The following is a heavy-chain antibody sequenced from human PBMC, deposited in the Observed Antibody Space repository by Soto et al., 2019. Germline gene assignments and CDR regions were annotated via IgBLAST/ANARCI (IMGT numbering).Heavy chain of an antibody. CDR3: AGGRLSAPHLDY. V-gene: IGHV3-53*01. CDR2: IYSGDST. J-gene: IGHJ4*01. D-gene: IGHD3-16*01. CDR1: GFTVSSNY. Sequence: PGGSLRLSCAASGFTVSSNYMRWVRQAPGKGLEWVAVIYSGDSTYYADSVKGRFTISRDISKNALYLQMNSLRAEDTAIYYCAGGRLSAPHLDYWGHGTLVTVSS.